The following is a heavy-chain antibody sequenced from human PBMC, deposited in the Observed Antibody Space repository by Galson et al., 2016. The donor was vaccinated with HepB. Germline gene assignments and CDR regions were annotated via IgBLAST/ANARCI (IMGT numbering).Heavy chain of an antibody. CDR1: GFSVITF. CDR2: INTNDGR. J-gene: IGHJ4*02. D-gene: IGHD3-10*02. CDR3: VRENWYHYIL. V-gene: IGHV3-53*01. Sequence: SLRLSCAASGFSVITFMAWVRQAPGKGLEWVSLINTNDGRTYADSVQGRFTISRDTSKNTPYLQMDSLRPEDTAVYYCVRENWYHYILWGQGTQVTVSS.